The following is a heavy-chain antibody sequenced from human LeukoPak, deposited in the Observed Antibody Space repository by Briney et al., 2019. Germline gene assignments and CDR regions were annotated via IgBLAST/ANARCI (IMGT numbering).Heavy chain of an antibody. V-gene: IGHV5-51*01. J-gene: IGHJ4*02. Sequence: GESLKISCKGSGYNFTSYWIGWVRQMPGKGLEWMGIISPGVSDTRYSPSFQGQVTTSANKTISTAYLQSSSLKASDTAMHYCARQTAAAGDYWGKGTLVTVST. D-gene: IGHD6-13*01. CDR2: ISPGVSDT. CDR1: GYNFTSYW. CDR3: ARQTAAAGDY.